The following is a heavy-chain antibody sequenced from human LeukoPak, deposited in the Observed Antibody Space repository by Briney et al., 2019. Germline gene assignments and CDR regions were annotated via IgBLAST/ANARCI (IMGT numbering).Heavy chain of an antibody. D-gene: IGHD7-27*01. CDR2: ISASSSAI. Sequence: GRSLRLSCAASGFTFSSYGMNWVRQAPGKGLEWVSYISASSSAIYYADSVKGRFTISRDNAKNSLYLQVNSLRAEDTAVYYCARALGIDYWGQGTLVTVSS. J-gene: IGHJ4*02. CDR3: ARALGIDY. V-gene: IGHV3-48*01. CDR1: GFTFSSYG.